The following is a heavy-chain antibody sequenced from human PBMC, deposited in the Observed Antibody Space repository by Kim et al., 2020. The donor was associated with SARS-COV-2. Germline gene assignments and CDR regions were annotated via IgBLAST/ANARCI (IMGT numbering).Heavy chain of an antibody. CDR1: GGSFSGYY. V-gene: IGHV4-34*01. J-gene: IGHJ4*02. D-gene: IGHD6-19*01. CDR3: ARSHVGVAVAPTSGYYFDY. Sequence: SETLSLTCAVYGGSFSGYYWSWIRQPPGKGLEWIGEINHSGSTNYNPSLKSRVTISVDTSKNQFSLKLSSVTAADTAVYYCARSHVGVAVAPTSGYYFDYWGQGTLVTVSS. CDR2: INHSGST.